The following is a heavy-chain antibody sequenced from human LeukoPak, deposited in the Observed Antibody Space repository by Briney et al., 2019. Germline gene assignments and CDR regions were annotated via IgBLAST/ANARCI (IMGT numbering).Heavy chain of an antibody. V-gene: IGHV3-30*18. D-gene: IGHD2-15*01. J-gene: IGHJ4*02. CDR2: ISYDGNNK. CDR3: AKGVDYCSGGSCPADY. CDR1: GFTFSNYG. Sequence: GGSLRLSCAASGFTFSNYGIHWVRQAPGKGLEWVAVISYDGNNKYNADSVKGRFTISRDNSKNTLFLQMNSLRAEDTAVYYCAKGVDYCSGGSCPADYWGPGTLVTVSS.